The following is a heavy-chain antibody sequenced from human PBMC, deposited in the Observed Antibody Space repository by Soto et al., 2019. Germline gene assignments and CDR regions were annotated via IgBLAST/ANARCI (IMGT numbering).Heavy chain of an antibody. Sequence: EVQLVESGGGLVQPGGSLRLSCAASGFTFSSYEMNWVRQAPGKGLEWVSYISSSGSTIYYADSVKGRFTISRDNAKNSLYLQMNSLRAEDTAVYYCASFYLGELSLLPDYWGQGTLVTVSS. CDR2: ISSSGSTI. V-gene: IGHV3-48*03. J-gene: IGHJ4*02. D-gene: IGHD3-16*02. CDR3: ASFYLGELSLLPDY. CDR1: GFTFSSYE.